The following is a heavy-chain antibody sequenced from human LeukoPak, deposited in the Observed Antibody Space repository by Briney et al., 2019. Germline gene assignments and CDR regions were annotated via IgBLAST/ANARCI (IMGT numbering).Heavy chain of an antibody. Sequence: GGSLRLSCAASGFTFSSYWMSWVRQAPGKGLEWVANIKQDGSEKYYVDSVKGRFTISRDNAKNSLYLQMNSLRAEDTAVYYCARGGSGSPRKSALDYWGQGTLVTVSS. J-gene: IGHJ4*02. CDR1: GFTFSSYW. CDR2: IKQDGSEK. CDR3: ARGGSGSPRKSALDY. V-gene: IGHV3-7*01. D-gene: IGHD3-10*01.